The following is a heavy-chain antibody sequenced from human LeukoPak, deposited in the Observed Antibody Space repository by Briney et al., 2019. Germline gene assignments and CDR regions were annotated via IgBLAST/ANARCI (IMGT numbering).Heavy chain of an antibody. J-gene: IGHJ4*02. D-gene: IGHD6-13*01. CDR2: IGTAGDT. Sequence: PGGSLRLSCAASGFTFSSYGMHWVRQATGKGLEWVSAIGTAGDTYYPGSVKGRFTISRENAKNSLYLQMNSLRAGDTAVYYCARTHSSSWSYYFDYWGQGTLVTVSS. CDR3: ARTHSSSWSYYFDY. V-gene: IGHV3-13*01. CDR1: GFTFSSYG.